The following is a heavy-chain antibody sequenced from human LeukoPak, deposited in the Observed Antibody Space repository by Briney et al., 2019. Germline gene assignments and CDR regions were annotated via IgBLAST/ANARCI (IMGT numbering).Heavy chain of an antibody. J-gene: IGHJ2*01. D-gene: IGHD3-3*01. CDR3: ARGSGTDWYFDL. Sequence: ASVKVSCKVSGYTLTELSMHWVRQAPGKGLEWMGGFDPEDGETIYAQKFQGRVTMTEDTSTDTAYMELSSLRSEDTAVYYCARGSGTDWYFDLWGRGTLVTVSS. CDR2: FDPEDGET. CDR1: GYTLTELS. V-gene: IGHV1-24*01.